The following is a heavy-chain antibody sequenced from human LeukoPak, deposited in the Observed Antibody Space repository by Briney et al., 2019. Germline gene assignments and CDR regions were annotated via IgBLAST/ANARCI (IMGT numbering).Heavy chain of an antibody. CDR1: GGTFSSYA. D-gene: IGHD2-21*01. CDR2: IIPIFGTS. Sequence: ASVKVSCKASGGTFSSYAISWVRQAPGQGLEWMGGIIPIFGTSNYAQKFQGRVTITTDESTSTAYMELSSLRSEDTAVYYCARASTYCGGDCCQADYWGQGTLVTVSS. J-gene: IGHJ4*02. CDR3: ARASTYCGGDCCQADY. V-gene: IGHV1-69*05.